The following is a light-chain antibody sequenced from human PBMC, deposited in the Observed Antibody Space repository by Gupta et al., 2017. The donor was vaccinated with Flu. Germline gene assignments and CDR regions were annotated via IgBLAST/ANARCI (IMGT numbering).Light chain of an antibody. CDR2: AAS. V-gene: IGKV1-39*01. Sequence: DTQMTQSPSSLSASVGDRVPISCRASQSISSYLNWYQQKPGKAPQLLIYAASSLQSRVPSRFSGSGSGTDFTLTISSLQPEDFVTYYCQQSYSTPPWTFGQGTKVEIK. J-gene: IGKJ1*01. CDR3: QQSYSTPPWT. CDR1: QSISSY.